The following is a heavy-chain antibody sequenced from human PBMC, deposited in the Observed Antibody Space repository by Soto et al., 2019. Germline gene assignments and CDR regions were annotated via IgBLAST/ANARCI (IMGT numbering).Heavy chain of an antibody. Sequence: ASVKVSCKATGYTFTSYGISWVRQAPGQGLEWMGWISAYNGNTNYAQKLQGRVTMTTDTSTSTAYMELRSLRSDDTAVYYCARVWSGYYTLDYWGQGTLVTVSS. D-gene: IGHD3-3*01. CDR2: ISAYNGNT. CDR3: ARVWSGYYTLDY. CDR1: GYTFTSYG. V-gene: IGHV1-18*01. J-gene: IGHJ4*02.